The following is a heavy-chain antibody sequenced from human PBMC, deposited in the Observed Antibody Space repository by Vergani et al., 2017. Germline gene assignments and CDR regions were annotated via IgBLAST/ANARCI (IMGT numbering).Heavy chain of an antibody. CDR3: AGDSGSLHPADL. CDR2: ISSSSSYI. V-gene: IGHV3-21*01. D-gene: IGHD1-26*01. CDR1: GFTFSSYS. J-gene: IGHJ4*02. Sequence: VQLVESGGGLVKPGGSLRLSCAASGFTFSSYSMNWVRQAPGKGLEWVSSISSSSSYIYYADSVKGRFTISRDKAKNSLYLQMNSLRAEDTAVYYCAGDSGSLHPADLWGQGTLVTVSS.